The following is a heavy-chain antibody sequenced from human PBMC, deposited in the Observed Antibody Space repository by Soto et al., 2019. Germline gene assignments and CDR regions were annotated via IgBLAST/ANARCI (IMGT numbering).Heavy chain of an antibody. CDR3: ARVGSLWFGELLLDWYFDL. CDR2: ISDYNGNT. J-gene: IGHJ2*01. CDR1: GYTFTSYG. V-gene: IGHV1-18*01. D-gene: IGHD3-10*01. Sequence: QVQLVQSGAEVKKPGASVKVSCKASGYTFTSYGISWVRQAPGQGLEWMGWISDYNGNTNYAQKLQGRVTMTTDTSTSTAYMELRSLRSDDTAVYYCARVGSLWFGELLLDWYFDLWGRGTLVTVSS.